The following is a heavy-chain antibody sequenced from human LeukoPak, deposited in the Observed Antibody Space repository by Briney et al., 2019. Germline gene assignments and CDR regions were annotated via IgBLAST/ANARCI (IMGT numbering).Heavy chain of an antibody. J-gene: IGHJ4*02. CDR1: GFTFNTYP. Sequence: GGSLRLSCAASGFTFNTYPMSWVRQAPGKGLEWVSYISSSGGTIYYADSVKGRFTISRNNAKNSLYLQMDSLRAEDTAVYYCARGYGYTFDYWGQGTLVTVSS. CDR3: ARGYGYTFDY. D-gene: IGHD5-24*01. V-gene: IGHV3-48*01. CDR2: ISSSGGTI.